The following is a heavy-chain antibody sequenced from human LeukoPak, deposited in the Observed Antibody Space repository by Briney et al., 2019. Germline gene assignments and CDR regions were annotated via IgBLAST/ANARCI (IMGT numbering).Heavy chain of an antibody. J-gene: IGHJ4*02. CDR2: LNRNGDIT. Sequence: PGGSLRLSCAASGYTFGDYGMSWVRQVPGKGLEWVSGLNRNGDITGYADFVQGRFTISRDNAKNSLYLQMNSLRVEDTALYYCARKGLGGELGGFDSWGQGTLVTASS. CDR1: GYTFGDYG. V-gene: IGHV3-20*04. CDR3: ARKGLGGELGGFDS. D-gene: IGHD1-26*01.